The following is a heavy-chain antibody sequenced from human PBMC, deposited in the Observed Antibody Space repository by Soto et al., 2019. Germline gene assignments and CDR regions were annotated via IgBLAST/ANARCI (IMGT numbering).Heavy chain of an antibody. CDR1: GFTFEDYA. J-gene: IGHJ5*02. Sequence: EVQLVESGGGLVQPGRSLRLSCAAFGFTFEDYAMHWIRQTPGKGLEWVAGINWNSGSIGYADSVKGRFTISRDNANNSLYLQMDSLRTEDTALYFCAQGRGALAVGSNWFDPWGQGTMVTVSS. V-gene: IGHV3-9*01. CDR3: AQGRGALAVGSNWFDP. CDR2: INWNSGSI. D-gene: IGHD6-19*01.